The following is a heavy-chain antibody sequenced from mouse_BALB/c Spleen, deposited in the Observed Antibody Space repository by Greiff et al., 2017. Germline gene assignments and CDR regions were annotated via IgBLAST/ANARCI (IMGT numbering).Heavy chain of an antibody. CDR1: GFTFSSYG. V-gene: IGHV5-6*02. CDR2: ISSGGSYT. J-gene: IGHJ2*01. CDR3: ARGVEGDY. Sequence: EVMLVESGGDLVKPGGSLKLSCAASGFTFSSYGMSWVRQTPDKRLEWVATISSGGSYTYYPDSVKGRFTISRDNAKNTLYLQMSSLKSEDTAMYYCARGVEGDYWGQGTTLTVSS.